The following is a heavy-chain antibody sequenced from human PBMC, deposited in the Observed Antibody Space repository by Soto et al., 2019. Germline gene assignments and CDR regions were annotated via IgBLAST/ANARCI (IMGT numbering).Heavy chain of an antibody. D-gene: IGHD1-1*01. Sequence: QVQLQESGPGLLKPSETLSLNCPVSGASISGFYCSWIRKAAGKGLEWIGRIYATGTTDYNPSLKSRVMMSVDTSKKQFSLKLRSVTDADTAVYYCVRDGTKTLRDWFDPCGQGMSVTVSS. CDR1: GASISGFY. CDR2: IYATGTT. J-gene: IGHJ5*02. CDR3: VRDGTKTLRDWFDP. V-gene: IGHV4-4*07.